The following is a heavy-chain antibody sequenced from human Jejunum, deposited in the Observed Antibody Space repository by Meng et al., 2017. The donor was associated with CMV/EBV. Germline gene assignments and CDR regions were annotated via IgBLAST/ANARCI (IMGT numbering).Heavy chain of an antibody. CDR3: AKYSNSWYSWFDS. CDR2: IHGGGNT. CDR1: NAPNFSNRW. J-gene: IGHJ5*01. Sequence: CILSNAPNFSNRWSSWVRQSPGKGLEWIGEIHGGGNTNYNPSLKSRVTISVDKSKKQVSLRLSSVTVADTAVYYCAKYSNSWYSWFDSWGQGTLVTVSS. D-gene: IGHD6-13*01. V-gene: IGHV4-4*02.